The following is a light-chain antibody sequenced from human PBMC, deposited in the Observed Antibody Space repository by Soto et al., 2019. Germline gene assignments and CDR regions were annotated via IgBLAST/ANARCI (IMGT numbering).Light chain of an antibody. CDR1: SSDAGGYNY. V-gene: IGLV2-8*01. CDR3: SSYTSSSTDV. J-gene: IGLJ1*01. Sequence: SALTQPPSATGYPGHSVTISCNGTSSDAGGYNYVSWYQQHPGKAPKLMIYEVSKRPSGVPDRFSGSKSGNTASLTVSGLQAEDEADYYCSSYTSSSTDVFGTGTKVTVL. CDR2: EVS.